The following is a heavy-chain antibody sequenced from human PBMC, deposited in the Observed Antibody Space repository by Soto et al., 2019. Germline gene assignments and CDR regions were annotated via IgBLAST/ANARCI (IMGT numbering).Heavy chain of an antibody. CDR1: GGSFSGYY. V-gene: IGHV4-34*01. CDR3: ARDPYGDYDY. D-gene: IGHD4-17*01. CDR2: INHSGST. Sequence: SETLSLTCAVYGGSFSGYYWSWIRQPPGKGLEWIGEINHSGSTNYNPSLKSRVTISVDTSKNQFSLKLSSVTAADTAVYYCARDPYGDYDYWGQGTLVTVSS. J-gene: IGHJ4*02.